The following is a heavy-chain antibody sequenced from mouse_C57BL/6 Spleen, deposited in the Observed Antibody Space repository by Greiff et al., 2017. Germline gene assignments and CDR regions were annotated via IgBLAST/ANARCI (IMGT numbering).Heavy chain of an antibody. J-gene: IGHJ1*03. CDR3: ARDGSSYVGYFDV. CDR2: IDPSDSET. D-gene: IGHD1-1*01. Sequence: VQLQQSGAELVRPGSSVKLSCKASGYTFTSYWMHWVKQRPIQGLEWIGNIDPSDSETHYNQKFKDKATLTVDKSSSTAYMQLSSLTSEDSAVYYCARDGSSYVGYFDVWGTGTTVTVAS. CDR1: GYTFTSYW. V-gene: IGHV1-52*01.